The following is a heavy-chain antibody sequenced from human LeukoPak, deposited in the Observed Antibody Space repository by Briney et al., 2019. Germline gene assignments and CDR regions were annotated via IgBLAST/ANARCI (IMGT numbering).Heavy chain of an antibody. CDR3: ARDITLAVWRNAFDI. Sequence: PGGSLRLSCAASGFTVSSNYMSWVRQAPGKGLEWVSVIYSGGDTSYADSVRGRFTISRDNSKNTLYLQMNSLRAEDTAVYYCARDITLAVWRNAFDIWGQGTMVTVSS. D-gene: IGHD6-19*01. J-gene: IGHJ3*02. CDR1: GFTVSSNY. CDR2: IYSGGDT. V-gene: IGHV3-53*01.